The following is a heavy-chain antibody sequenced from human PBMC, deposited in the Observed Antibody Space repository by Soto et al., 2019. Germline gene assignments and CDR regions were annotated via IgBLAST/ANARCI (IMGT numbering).Heavy chain of an antibody. J-gene: IGHJ4*02. CDR1: GFTFSSYP. D-gene: IGHD6-25*01. Sequence: PGGSLRLSCAASGFTFSSYPMHWVRQAPGKGLEHVSSTSGDGRIMYYLDSVKGRFTISRDNSKNTLYLQMGSLRTEDVAVYYCARGRAAYYFDYWGQGALVTVSS. CDR3: ARGRAAYYFDY. V-gene: IGHV3-64*02. CDR2: TSGDGRIM.